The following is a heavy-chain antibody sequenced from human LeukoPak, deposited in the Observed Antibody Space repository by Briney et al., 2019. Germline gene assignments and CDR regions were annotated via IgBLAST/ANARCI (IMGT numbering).Heavy chain of an antibody. Sequence: GGSLRLSCSASGFTFSRYPMHWVRQAPGKGLEYVSAICGNGGSTYYADSVKGRFTISRDNSKNTLYLQMSSLRTEDTAIYYCVKAQYDFWSGLDYWGQGTLVTVSS. J-gene: IGHJ4*02. CDR1: GFTFSRYP. D-gene: IGHD3-3*01. CDR3: VKAQYDFWSGLDY. V-gene: IGHV3-64D*09. CDR2: ICGNGGST.